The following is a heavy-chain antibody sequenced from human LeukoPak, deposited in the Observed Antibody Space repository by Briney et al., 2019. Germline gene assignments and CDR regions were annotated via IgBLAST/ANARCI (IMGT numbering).Heavy chain of an antibody. V-gene: IGHV4-59*01. D-gene: IGHD3-16*01. Sequence: TSETLSLTCTVSGGSISSYYWSWIRQPPGKGLEWIGYIYSSGNTDYNPSLKSRVTISVDTSKSQFPLKLSSVTAADTAIYYCARDPSTFYFDYWGQGALVTVSS. CDR1: GGSISSYY. CDR3: ARDPSTFYFDY. CDR2: IYSSGNT. J-gene: IGHJ4*02.